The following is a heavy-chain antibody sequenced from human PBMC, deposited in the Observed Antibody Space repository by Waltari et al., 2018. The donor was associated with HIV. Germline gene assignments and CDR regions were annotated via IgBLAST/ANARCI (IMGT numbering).Heavy chain of an antibody. CDR2: IWYDGSNK. D-gene: IGHD4-17*01. CDR3: ARDRYGGLEYYYYYYGMDV. Sequence: QVQLVESGGGVVQPGRSLRLSCAASGFTFSNYGMHWVRQAPGKGLEWVAVIWYDGSNKYYADSVKGRFTISRDNSKNTLYLQMNSLRAEDTAVYYCARDRYGGLEYYYYYYGMDVWGQGTTVTVSS. V-gene: IGHV3-33*01. J-gene: IGHJ6*02. CDR1: GFTFSNYG.